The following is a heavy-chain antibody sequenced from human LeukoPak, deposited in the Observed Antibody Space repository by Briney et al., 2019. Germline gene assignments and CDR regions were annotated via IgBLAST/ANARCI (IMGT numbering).Heavy chain of an antibody. CDR3: ARGKIYDSSGYYSLGFDP. D-gene: IGHD3-22*01. Sequence: GGSLRLSCAASGFTFSSYAMHWVRQAPGKGLEWVAVISYDGSNKYYADSVKGRFTISRDNSKNTLYLQMNSLRAEDTAVYYCARGKIYDSSGYYSLGFDPWGQGTLVTVSS. CDR2: ISYDGSNK. V-gene: IGHV3-30*04. J-gene: IGHJ5*02. CDR1: GFTFSSYA.